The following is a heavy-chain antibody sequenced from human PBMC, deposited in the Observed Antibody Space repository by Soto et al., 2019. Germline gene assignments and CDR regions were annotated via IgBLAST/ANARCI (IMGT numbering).Heavy chain of an antibody. Sequence: QVTLKESGPVLVKPTETLTLTCTVSGFSLSSGRMGVSWIRQSPGKALEWLADIFSYGEESLSTSLRSRLTISRDTSKSQVVLTRTNMDPVDTATYFCARRVRYFGELETYNGFDPWGQGTLVTVSS. CDR2: IFSYGEE. CDR1: GFSLSSGRMG. J-gene: IGHJ5*02. V-gene: IGHV2-26*01. CDR3: ARRVRYFGELETYNGFDP. D-gene: IGHD3-10*01.